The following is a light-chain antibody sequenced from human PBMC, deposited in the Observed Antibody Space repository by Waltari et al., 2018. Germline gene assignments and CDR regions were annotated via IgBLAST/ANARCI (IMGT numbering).Light chain of an antibody. CDR2: AYS. CDR3: QQSFTTPLT. J-gene: IGKJ4*01. V-gene: IGKV1-39*01. Sequence: DVQMTQSPSSLSASLGDRVTITCRAGQSISSYLNWYQQKPGMAPKLLIYAYSTLQTGVPSRFSGSVSGTDFTLTISSLQPEDFATYYCQQSFTTPLTFGGGTKVEIK. CDR1: QSISSY.